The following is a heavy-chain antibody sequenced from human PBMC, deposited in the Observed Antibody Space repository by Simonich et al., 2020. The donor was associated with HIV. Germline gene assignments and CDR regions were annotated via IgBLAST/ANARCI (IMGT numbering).Heavy chain of an antibody. J-gene: IGHJ2*01. CDR2: IYWNDDK. Sequence: GFSLSTSGVGVGWIRQPPGKALEWLALIYWNDDKRYSPSLKSRLTITKDTSKNQVVLTMTNMDPVDTATYYCALIKGGYGSGSYYPHWYFDLWGRGTLVTVSS. CDR1: GFSLSTSGVG. CDR3: ALIKGGYGSGSYYPHWYFDL. V-gene: IGHV2-5*01. D-gene: IGHD3-10*01.